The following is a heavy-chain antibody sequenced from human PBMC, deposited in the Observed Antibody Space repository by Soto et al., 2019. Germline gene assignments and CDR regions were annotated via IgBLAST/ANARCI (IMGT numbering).Heavy chain of an antibody. J-gene: IGHJ4*02. CDR1: GGSMRTGDHY. V-gene: IGHV4-31*03. CDR3: ARFYYASGSLIVRAPDY. Sequence: SDTLSLTCTVSGGSMRTGDHYWSWILHHPGKGLEWIGYIYYTGSAYYNPSLQSRLTMSVDTSNNQFSLNLNSVTAADTAVYYCARFYYASGSLIVRAPDYWGQGTLVTVSS. D-gene: IGHD3-10*01. CDR2: IYYTGSA.